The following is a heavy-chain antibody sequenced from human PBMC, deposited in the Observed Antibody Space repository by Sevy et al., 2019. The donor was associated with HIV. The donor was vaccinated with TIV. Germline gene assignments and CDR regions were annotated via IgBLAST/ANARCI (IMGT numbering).Heavy chain of an antibody. CDR3: AGENAWGRGYS. CDR2: IYYNGHI. Sequence: SETLSLTCTVSGGSITSLYWNWIRQPPGKGVEWIANIYYNGHINYNPSLKSLVTFTLDTSKNQSSLRLSSSSAADTARYYCAGENAWGRGYSWGQGTLVTVSS. J-gene: IGHJ4*02. D-gene: IGHD1-26*01. V-gene: IGHV4-59*08. CDR1: GGSITSLY.